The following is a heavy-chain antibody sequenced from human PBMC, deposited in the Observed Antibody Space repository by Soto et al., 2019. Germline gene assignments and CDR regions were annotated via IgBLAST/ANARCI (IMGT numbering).Heavy chain of an antibody. V-gene: IGHV4-34*01. D-gene: IGHD2-2*01. CDR2: INHSGSS. CDR3: ARDSTRRGACDV. J-gene: IGHJ3*01. CDR1: NASFSVYY. Sequence: LSLTCALYNASFSVYYWTWICQPPGKGLEWIGEINHSGSSNYNPSLKSRVTISVDTSKNQFSLKLNSVTAADTAVYYCARDSTRRGACDVWGQGTMVTVS.